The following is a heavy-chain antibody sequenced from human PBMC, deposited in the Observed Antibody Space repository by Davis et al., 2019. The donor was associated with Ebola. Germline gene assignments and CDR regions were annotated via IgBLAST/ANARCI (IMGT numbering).Heavy chain of an antibody. D-gene: IGHD3-10*01. J-gene: IGHJ6*02. V-gene: IGHV3-21*01. Sequence: GESLKISCAASGLTFSSYSMNWVRQAPGKGLEWVSSISTRGSYKYHADSVKGRFTISRDNDKNSLYLQMNSLRAEDTAVYYCARVSDYGMDVWGQGTTVTVSS. CDR2: ISTRGSYK. CDR3: ARVSDYGMDV. CDR1: GLTFSSYS.